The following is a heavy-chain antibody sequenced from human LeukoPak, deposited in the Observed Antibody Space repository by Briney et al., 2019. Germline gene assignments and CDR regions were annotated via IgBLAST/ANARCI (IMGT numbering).Heavy chain of an antibody. D-gene: IGHD5-12*01. CDR1: GFTFSNYR. CDR3: AKDGPGYSTYDLDY. V-gene: IGHV3-30*18. CDR2: ISYDGSHK. J-gene: IGHJ4*02. Sequence: PGGSLRLSCAASGFTFSNYRMHWVRQAPGKGLEWVAVISYDGSHKYYADSVKGRFTISRDTSKNTLYLQMNSLRAEDTAVYYCAKDGPGYSTYDLDYWGQGTWSSSP.